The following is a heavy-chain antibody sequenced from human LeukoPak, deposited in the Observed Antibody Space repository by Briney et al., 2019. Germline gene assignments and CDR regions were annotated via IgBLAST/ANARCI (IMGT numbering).Heavy chain of an antibody. CDR2: ISAYNGNT. Sequence: ASVKVSCKASGHTFTSYGISWVRQAPGQGLEWMGWISAYNGNTNYAQKLQGRVTMTTDTSTSTAYMELSSLRSEDTAVYYCARDSRPSYDSSGYYYPGDYWGQGTLVTVSS. CDR1: GHTFTSYG. J-gene: IGHJ4*02. CDR3: ARDSRPSYDSSGYYYPGDY. D-gene: IGHD3-22*01. V-gene: IGHV1-18*01.